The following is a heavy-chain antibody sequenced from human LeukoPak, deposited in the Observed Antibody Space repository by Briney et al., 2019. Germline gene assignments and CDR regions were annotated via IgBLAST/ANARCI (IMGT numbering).Heavy chain of an antibody. V-gene: IGHV3-23*01. J-gene: IGHJ4*02. D-gene: IGHD6-13*01. CDR3: ASSQGSWPDYFDH. CDR1: GFTFSSYA. Sequence: GGSLRLSCAASGFTFSSYAMSWVRQAPGKGLEWVSAISGSGGSTYYADSVKGRFTISRDNSKNTLFLQMNSLRAEDTAVYYCASSQGSWPDYFDHWGQGTLVTVSS. CDR2: ISGSGGST.